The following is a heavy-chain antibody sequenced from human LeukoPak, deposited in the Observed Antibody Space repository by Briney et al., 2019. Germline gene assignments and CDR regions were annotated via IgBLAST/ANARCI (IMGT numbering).Heavy chain of an antibody. Sequence: ASVKVSCKASGYTFTDYYIPWLRQAPGHGPEWMGWIYPNNGATFYAQKFQGRVMMTTDASIHTTYMELTSLRSDDTAVYYCARDPYPKYSTSWYSNYWGEGWLVTVSS. CDR1: GYTFTDYY. D-gene: IGHD6-13*01. CDR3: ARDPYPKYSTSWYSNY. V-gene: IGHV1-2*02. CDR2: IYPNNGAT. J-gene: IGHJ4*02.